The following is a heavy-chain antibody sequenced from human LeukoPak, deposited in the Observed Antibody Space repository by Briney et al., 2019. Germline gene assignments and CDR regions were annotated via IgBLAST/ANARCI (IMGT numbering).Heavy chain of an antibody. CDR3: ARVPRGELNHRYYYYGMDV. V-gene: IGHV4-39*01. J-gene: IGHJ6*02. CDR1: GGSIRSSYYY. Sequence: SETLSLTCTVSGGSIRSSYYYWGWIRQPPGKGLEWIGSIYDSGSTYYNPSLKSRVTISVDTSKNQFSLKLNSVTAADTAVYYCARVPRGELNHRYYYYGMDVWGQGTTVTVSS. CDR2: IYDSGST. D-gene: IGHD2-21*01.